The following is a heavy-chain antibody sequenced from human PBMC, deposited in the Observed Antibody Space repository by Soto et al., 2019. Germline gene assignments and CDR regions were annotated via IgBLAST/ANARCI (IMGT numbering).Heavy chain of an antibody. CDR2: ISSSSSYI. CDR1: GVTFSSYS. J-gene: IGHJ4*02. D-gene: IGHD2-15*01. Sequence: XGALRLSCAASGVTFSSYSMNWVRQAPGKGLEWVSSISSSSSYIYYADSVKGRFTISRDNAKNSLYLQMNSLRAEDTAVYYCARDYGGNRNDYWGQGTLVTVSS. CDR3: ARDYGGNRNDY. V-gene: IGHV3-21*01.